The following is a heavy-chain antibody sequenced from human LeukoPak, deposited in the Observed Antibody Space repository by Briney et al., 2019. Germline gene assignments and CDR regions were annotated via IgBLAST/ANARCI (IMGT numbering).Heavy chain of an antibody. D-gene: IGHD2-2*01. V-gene: IGHV1-46*03. J-gene: IGHJ4*02. Sequence: ASVKVSCKASGYTFTSYYMHWVRQAPGQGLEWMGIINPSGGSTSYAQKFQGRVTMTRDTSTSTVCMELSSLRSEDTAVYYCARDPIVVVPAAIDSAFDYWGQGTLVTVSS. CDR1: GYTFTSYY. CDR3: ARDPIVVVPAAIDSAFDY. CDR2: INPSGGST.